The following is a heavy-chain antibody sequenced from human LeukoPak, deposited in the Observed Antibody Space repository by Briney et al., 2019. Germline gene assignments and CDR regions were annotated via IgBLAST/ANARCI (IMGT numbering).Heavy chain of an antibody. CDR1: GGSISSYY. V-gene: IGHV4-59*12. CDR3: ARLGRWQYFDY. CDR2: IYYSGST. J-gene: IGHJ4*02. D-gene: IGHD4-23*01. Sequence: PSETLSLTCTVSGGSISSYYWSWIRQPPGKGLEWIGYIYYSGSTNYNPSLKSRVTISVDTSKNQFSLKLSSVTAADTAVYYCARLGRWQYFDYWGQGTLVTVSS.